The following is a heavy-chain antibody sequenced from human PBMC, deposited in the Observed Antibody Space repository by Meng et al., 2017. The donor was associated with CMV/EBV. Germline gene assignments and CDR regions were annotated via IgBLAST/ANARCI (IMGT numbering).Heavy chain of an antibody. Sequence: QVQVGEAGAEVKKHGSSGQVTCKASGGTFTSNAISWVWQASGQGLEWMGGIIPIFGTANYAQKFQGRVTITADESTSTAYMELSSLRSEDTAVYYCARNQPSRGWSHEDYWGQGTLVTVSS. J-gene: IGHJ4*02. CDR2: IIPIFGTA. D-gene: IGHD2-15*01. CDR1: GGTFTSNA. CDR3: ARNQPSRGWSHEDY. V-gene: IGHV1-69*12.